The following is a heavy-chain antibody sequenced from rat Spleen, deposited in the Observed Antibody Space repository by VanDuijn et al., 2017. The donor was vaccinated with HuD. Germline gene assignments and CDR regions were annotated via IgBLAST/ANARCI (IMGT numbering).Heavy chain of an antibody. CDR3: XXNXXX. D-gene: IGHD5-1*01. V-gene: IGHV5-31*01. Sequence: EVQLVESGGGLVQPGRSLKLSCVASGFTFNDYWMTWIRQAPGKGREWVASISNTGGTTYYPDSMKGRFTISRDIARIPLYLQMNSLRSADTATYYXXXNXXXWGQGVXXTV. CDR1: GFTFNDYW. J-gene: IGHJ2*01. CDR2: ISNTGGTT.